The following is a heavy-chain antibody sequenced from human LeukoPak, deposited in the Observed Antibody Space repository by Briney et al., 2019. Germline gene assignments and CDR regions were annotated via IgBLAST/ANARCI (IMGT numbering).Heavy chain of an antibody. CDR2: IYYSGST. CDR1: GGSISSSSYY. V-gene: IGHV4-39*07. J-gene: IGHJ6*03. D-gene: IGHD1-26*01. CDR3: ARVQREWEGTYYYYMDV. Sequence: PSETLSLTCTVSGGSISSSSYYWGWIRQPPGKGLEWIGSIYYSGSTYYNPSLKSRVTISVDTSKNQFSLKLSSVTAADTAVYYCARVQREWEGTYYYYMDVWGKGTTVTVSS.